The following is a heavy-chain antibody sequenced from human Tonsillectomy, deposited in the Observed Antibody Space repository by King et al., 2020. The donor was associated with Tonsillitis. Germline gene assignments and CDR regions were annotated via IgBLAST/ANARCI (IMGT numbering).Heavy chain of an antibody. CDR2: IYHSGST. CDR3: ARENPRGSNAFDI. Sequence: QLQESGSGLVKPSQTLSLTCAVSGGSISSGGYSWSWIRQPPGKGLEWIGYIYHSGSTYYNPSLKSRVTISVDRSKNQFSLKLSSVTAADTAVYYCARENPRGSNAFDIWGQGTMVTVSS. J-gene: IGHJ3*02. V-gene: IGHV4-30-2*01. CDR1: GGSISSGGYS. D-gene: IGHD1-14*01.